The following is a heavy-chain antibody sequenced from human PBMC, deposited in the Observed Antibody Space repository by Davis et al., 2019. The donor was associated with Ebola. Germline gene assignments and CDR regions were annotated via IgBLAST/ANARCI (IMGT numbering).Heavy chain of an antibody. CDR2: IIPIFGTT. CDR1: GGIFTNYA. CDR3: AGHSTSSPDYYYGLDV. J-gene: IGHJ6*04. D-gene: IGHD6-6*01. Sequence: AASVKVSCKVSGGIFTNYALSWVRQVPGQGLEWMGGIIPIFGTTNYAQRFQGRVTITADDSTSTAYLELSSLSSEDTAVFYCAGHSTSSPDYYYGLDVWGKGTTVTVSS. V-gene: IGHV1-69*13.